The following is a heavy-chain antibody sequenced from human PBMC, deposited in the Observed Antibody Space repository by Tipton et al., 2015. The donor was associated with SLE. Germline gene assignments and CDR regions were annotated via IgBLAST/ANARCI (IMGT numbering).Heavy chain of an antibody. J-gene: IGHJ3*02. Sequence: SLRLSCAASGFLISDNYMSWVRQAPGKGLEWVSIIYRGGNTYYADSVKGRFIISRDNSKNTLYLQMSSLRADDTAVYYCARDSGDVLTGYYKGDAFDIWGQGTMVSVSS. CDR3: ARDSGDVLTGYYKGDAFDI. V-gene: IGHV3-53*01. D-gene: IGHD3-9*01. CDR2: IYRGGNT. CDR1: GFLISDNY.